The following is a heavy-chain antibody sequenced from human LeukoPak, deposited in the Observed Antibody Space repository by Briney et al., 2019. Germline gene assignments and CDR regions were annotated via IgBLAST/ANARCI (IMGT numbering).Heavy chain of an antibody. CDR1: GGSISSGGYY. V-gene: IGHV4-31*03. D-gene: IGHD3-9*01. CDR2: IYYSGST. Sequence: PSETLSLNCTVSGGSISSGGYYWSWICQHPGKGLEWIGYIYYSGSTYYNPSLKSRVTISVDTSKNQFSLKLSSVTAADTAVYYCARAHHYDIFQTFDYWGQGTLVTVSS. J-gene: IGHJ4*02. CDR3: ARAHHYDIFQTFDY.